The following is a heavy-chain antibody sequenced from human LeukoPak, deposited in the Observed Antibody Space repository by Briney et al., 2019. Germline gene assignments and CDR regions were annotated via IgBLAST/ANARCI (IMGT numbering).Heavy chain of an antibody. CDR3: ARGATGTTYDY. V-gene: IGHV3-20*01. CDR2: INWNGGST. J-gene: IGHJ4*02. Sequence: GGSLRLSCAASGFKFDDYGMTWFRQAPGKGLEWVSGINWNGGSTGYGDSVKGRFTISRDSAKNSLYLQMNSLRVEDTALYHCARGATGTTYDYWGQGTLVTVSS. D-gene: IGHD1-1*01. CDR1: GFKFDDYG.